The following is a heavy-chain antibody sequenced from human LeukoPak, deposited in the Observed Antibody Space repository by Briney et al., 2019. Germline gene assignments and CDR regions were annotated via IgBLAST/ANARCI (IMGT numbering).Heavy chain of an antibody. Sequence: GGSLRLSCVVSGFTSGFTFSSRWMHWVRQAPGKGLVWVSLVKNDGSTNYADSVKGRFTVSRDNTENTLYLQINNLRVEDTALYFCHPLGCTSNWDQGTLVTVSS. D-gene: IGHD2-2*01. J-gene: IGHJ4*02. V-gene: IGHV3-74*01. CDR1: GFTFSSRW. CDR2: VKNDGST. CDR3: HPLGCTSN.